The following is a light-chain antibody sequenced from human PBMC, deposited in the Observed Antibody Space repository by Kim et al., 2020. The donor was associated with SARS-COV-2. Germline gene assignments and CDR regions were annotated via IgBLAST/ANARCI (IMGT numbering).Light chain of an antibody. V-gene: IGKV3-15*01. J-gene: IGKJ1*01. CDR2: GAS. Sequence: ETLMTQSPATMSVSPGERATLSCRASQSVSSKIAWYQQKPGQAPRLLIYGASTRATGIPARFSGSGSGTEFTLSISSLKSEDFVVYYCQQYNNWPTTFGQGTKVDIK. CDR1: QSVSSK. CDR3: QQYNNWPTT.